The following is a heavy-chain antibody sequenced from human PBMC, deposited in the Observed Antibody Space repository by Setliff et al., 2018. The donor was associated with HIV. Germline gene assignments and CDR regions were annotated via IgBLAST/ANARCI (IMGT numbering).Heavy chain of an antibody. J-gene: IGHJ4*02. CDR3: ARGRPDDSVGFGY. Sequence: PSETLSLTCTVSGGSISTYYWSWIRQPPGKGLEWIGYIYYSGSTNYNPSLKSRVTISVDTSKNQFSLKLNSVTAADTAVYYCARGRPDDSVGFGYWGQGTLVTVSS. V-gene: IGHV4-59*01. CDR1: GGSISTYY. D-gene: IGHD3-22*01. CDR2: IYYSGST.